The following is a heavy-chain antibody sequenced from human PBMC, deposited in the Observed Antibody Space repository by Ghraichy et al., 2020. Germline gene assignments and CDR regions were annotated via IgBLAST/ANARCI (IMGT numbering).Heavy chain of an antibody. CDR2: INWNGGST. V-gene: IGHV3-20*01. J-gene: IGHJ6*03. CDR3: ARLDLGGGDYYYYMDV. CDR1: GFTFDDYG. D-gene: IGHD3-16*01. Sequence: GESLNISCAASGFTFDDYGMSWVRQAPGKGLEWVSGINWNGGSTGYADSVKGRFTISRDNAKNSLYLQMNSLRAEDTALYHCARLDLGGGDYYYYMDVWGKGTTVTVSS.